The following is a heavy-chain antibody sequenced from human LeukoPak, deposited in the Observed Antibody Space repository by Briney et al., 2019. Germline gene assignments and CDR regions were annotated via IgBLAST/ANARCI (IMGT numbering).Heavy chain of an antibody. CDR2: IFYRGST. Sequence: SSETLSLSYNDLGGSISNYYWSWIRQPPGKGLEWIGHIFYRGSTNYNPSLESRVTISLDTSKNQFSLRLNSVTAADTAVYYCGGGPPFSSGWSDYWGQGTLVIVSS. CDR1: GGSISNYY. D-gene: IGHD6-19*01. V-gene: IGHV4-59*01. CDR3: GGGPPFSSGWSDY. J-gene: IGHJ4*02.